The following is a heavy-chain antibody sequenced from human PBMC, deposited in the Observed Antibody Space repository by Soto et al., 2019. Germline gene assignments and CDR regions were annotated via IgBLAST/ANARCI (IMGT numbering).Heavy chain of an antibody. CDR3: ARLAPRLGDAFDI. CDR2: INPSGGST. CDR1: GYTFTSYY. V-gene: IGHV1-46*01. J-gene: IGHJ3*02. D-gene: IGHD3-16*01. Sequence: QVQLVQSGAEVKKPGASVKVSCKASGYTFTSYYMHWVRQAPGQGLEWMGVINPSGGSTSYAQKFQGRVTMTRDTSTSTVYMELSSLRSEDTAVYYCARLAPRLGDAFDIWGQGTMVTVSS.